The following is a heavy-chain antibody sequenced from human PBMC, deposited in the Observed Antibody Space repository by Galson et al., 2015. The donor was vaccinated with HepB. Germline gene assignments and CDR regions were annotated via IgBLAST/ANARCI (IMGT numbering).Heavy chain of an antibody. CDR3: AKDICTNGVCFWY. CDR2: ISWNSGSI. Sequence: SLRLSCAASGFTFDDYAMHWVWQAPGKGLEWVSGISWNSGSIGYADSVKGRFTISRDNAKNSLYLQMNSLRAEDTALYYCAKDICTNGVCFWYWGQGTLVTVSS. J-gene: IGHJ4*02. D-gene: IGHD2-8*01. V-gene: IGHV3-9*01. CDR1: GFTFDDYA.